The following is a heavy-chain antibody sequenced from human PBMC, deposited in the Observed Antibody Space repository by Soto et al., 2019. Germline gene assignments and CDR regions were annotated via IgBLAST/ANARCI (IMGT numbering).Heavy chain of an antibody. CDR3: TTLSITIFGVVLMDV. CDR2: MNPNSGNT. V-gene: IGHV1-8*01. Sequence: ASVKVSCKASGYTFISYDINWVRQATGQGLEWMGWMNPNSGNTGHAQKFQGRVTMTRNTSISTAYMELSSLRSEDTAVYYCTTLSITIFGVVLMDVWGQGTTVTVSS. J-gene: IGHJ6*02. D-gene: IGHD3-3*01. CDR1: GYTFISYD.